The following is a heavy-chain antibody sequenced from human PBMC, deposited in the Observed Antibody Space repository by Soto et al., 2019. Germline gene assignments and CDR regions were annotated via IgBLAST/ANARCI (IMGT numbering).Heavy chain of an antibody. Sequence: QVQLVESGAGVVQPGRSLRLSCVASGFTFSTYTMHWVRQAPGKGLKWVARILNDGTNKDYADSVKGRFTISRDNSKNTLYLQMSSLRDEDTAVYYCARGSGGFDPWGQGTLVTVSS. CDR3: ARGSGGFDP. CDR2: ILNDGTNK. CDR1: GFTFSTYT. V-gene: IGHV3-30-3*01. D-gene: IGHD2-15*01. J-gene: IGHJ5*02.